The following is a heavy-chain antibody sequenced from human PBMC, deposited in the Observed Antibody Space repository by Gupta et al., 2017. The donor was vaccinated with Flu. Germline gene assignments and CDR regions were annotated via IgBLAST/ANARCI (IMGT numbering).Heavy chain of an antibody. CDR1: GFTFSSYS. V-gene: IGHV3-48*02. CDR3: ARSGCSSTSCYGYYYYYGMDV. D-gene: IGHD2-2*01. CDR2: ISSSSSTI. Sequence: EVQLVESGGGLVQPGGSLRLSCAASGFTFSSYSMNWVRQAPGKGLEWVSYISSSSSTIYYADSVKGRFPISRDNAKNSLYLQMNSLRDEDTAVYYCARSGCSSTSCYGYYYYYGMDVWGQGTTVTVSS. J-gene: IGHJ6*02.